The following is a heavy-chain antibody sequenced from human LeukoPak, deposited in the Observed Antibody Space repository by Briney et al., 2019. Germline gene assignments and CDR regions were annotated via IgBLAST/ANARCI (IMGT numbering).Heavy chain of an antibody. CDR1: GGSVSTIGYS. Sequence: PSETLSLTCGVSGGSVSTIGYSWSWIRQPPGKGLEWIGYIYQSGSTSYNPSLQSRVTISIDKSKNQFSLKLSSVTAADTAVYYCARDSYYDHSGEGAFDIWGQGTLVTVSS. D-gene: IGHD3-22*01. CDR2: IYQSGST. V-gene: IGHV4-30-2*01. J-gene: IGHJ3*02. CDR3: ARDSYYDHSGEGAFDI.